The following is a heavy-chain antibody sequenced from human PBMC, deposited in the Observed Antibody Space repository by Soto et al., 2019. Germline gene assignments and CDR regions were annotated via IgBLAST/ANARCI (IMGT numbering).Heavy chain of an antibody. Sequence: ASVKVSCKASGYTFTSYGIHWVRQAPGQRLEWMGWINAANGDTKYSPKFQGRVTITRDTSASTAYMELSSLRSEDTAVYYCVRRHVSATGIDWLDPWGQGTLVTVYS. J-gene: IGHJ5*02. CDR2: INAANGDT. CDR3: VRRHVSATGIDWLDP. D-gene: IGHD6-13*01. V-gene: IGHV1-3*01. CDR1: GYTFTSYG.